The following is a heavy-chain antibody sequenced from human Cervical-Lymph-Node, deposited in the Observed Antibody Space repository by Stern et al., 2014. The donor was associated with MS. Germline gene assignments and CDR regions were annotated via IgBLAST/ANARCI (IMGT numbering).Heavy chain of an antibody. Sequence: QVQLVQSGADVKKPGSSVKVSCTASGDTFINFGISWVRQAPGQGLEWMGGFIPVLGTAEYAQKFQGRVTISAAESATTVYMELSGLRSEDTAVYYCARDNDDNGMDVWGQGTTVTVTS. CDR3: ARDNDDNGMDV. V-gene: IGHV1-69*01. J-gene: IGHJ6*02. CDR2: FIPVLGTA. CDR1: GDTFINFG. D-gene: IGHD1-1*01.